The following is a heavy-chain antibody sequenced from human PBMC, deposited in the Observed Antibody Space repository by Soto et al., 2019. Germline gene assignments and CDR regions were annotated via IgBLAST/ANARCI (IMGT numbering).Heavy chain of an antibody. V-gene: IGHV4-59*01. CDR3: ASLSGDGWFDP. J-gene: IGHJ5*02. CDR1: GVSMSSYH. Sequence: SETLSLTCTVSGVSMSSYHWSWIRQPPGKGLEWIGYIYYSGRTNFNPSLTSRVTMSVDTSKNQFSLRLNSVTAAETAVYYCASLSGDGWFDPWGRGTLVTVSS. D-gene: IGHD3-10*01. CDR2: IYYSGRT.